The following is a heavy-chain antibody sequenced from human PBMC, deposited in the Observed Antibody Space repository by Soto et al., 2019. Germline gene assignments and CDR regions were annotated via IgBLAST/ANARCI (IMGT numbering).Heavy chain of an antibody. CDR2: ISSSGSTI. Sequence: GGSLRLSCAASGFTFSDYYMSWIRQAPGKGLEWVSYISSSGSTIYYADSVKGRFTISRDNAKNSLYLQMNSLRAEDTAVYYCARDCTNGVCYRIFDYWGQGTLVTVSS. CDR3: ARDCTNGVCYRIFDY. V-gene: IGHV3-11*01. CDR1: GFTFSDYY. J-gene: IGHJ4*02. D-gene: IGHD2-8*01.